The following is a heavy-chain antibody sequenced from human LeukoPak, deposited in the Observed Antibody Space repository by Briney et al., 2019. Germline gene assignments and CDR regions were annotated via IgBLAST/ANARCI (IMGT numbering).Heavy chain of an antibody. J-gene: IGHJ4*02. V-gene: IGHV1-18*04. D-gene: IGHD4-17*01. CDR1: GYNFTSYG. CDR2: ISAYNGNT. CDR3: ARDPTVTGEVDY. Sequence: GASVKVYCKASGYNFTSYGISWVRQAAGQGLQCMGWISAYNGNTNYAQKLQGRVTMTTDTSTSTAYMELRSLRSDDTAVYYCARDPTVTGEVDYWGQGTLVTVSS.